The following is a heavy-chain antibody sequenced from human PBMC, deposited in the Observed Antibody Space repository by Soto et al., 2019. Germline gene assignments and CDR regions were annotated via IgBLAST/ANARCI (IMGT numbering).Heavy chain of an antibody. D-gene: IGHD6-13*01. J-gene: IGHJ5*02. V-gene: IGHV4-4*02. CDR1: GYSIGSITG. Sequence: PSETLSLTCAVSGYSIGSITGTRWVRQPPGKGLEWIAVTYHSGSTIYNRSLKSRFTISVDKSKNHFSLQMSCLTAADTAVYYCPRVCVRAAVGYWFDPWGQGAWVTVSS. CDR2: TYHSGST. CDR3: PRVCVRAAVGYWFDP.